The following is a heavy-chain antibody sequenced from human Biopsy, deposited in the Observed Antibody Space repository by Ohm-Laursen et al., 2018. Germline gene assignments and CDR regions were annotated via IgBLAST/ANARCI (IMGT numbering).Heavy chain of an antibody. CDR3: ARPPWGHAYGYYNGMDV. D-gene: IGHD3-10*01. CDR2: ITNSDGTV. CDR1: GFTFRDYY. Sequence: SLRLSCAASGFTFRDYYMIWIRQPPGKGLEWVSYITNSDGTVYYEDSVKGRFTVSRDNAKNSLYLQMDRLRAEDTAVYYCARPPWGHAYGYYNGMDVWGQGTTVIVSS. V-gene: IGHV3-11*01. J-gene: IGHJ6*02.